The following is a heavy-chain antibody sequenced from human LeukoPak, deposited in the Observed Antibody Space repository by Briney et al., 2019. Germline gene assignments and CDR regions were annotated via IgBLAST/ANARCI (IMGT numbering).Heavy chain of an antibody. Sequence: GGSLRLSCAASGFTFSSDAMSWVRQAPGKGLEWVSAISGSGGSTYYADSVKGRFTISRDNAKNSQYLQMNSLRAEDTAVYYCAELGITMIGGVWGKGTTVTISS. CDR1: GFTFSSDA. CDR3: AELGITMIGGV. D-gene: IGHD3-10*02. CDR2: ISGSGGST. V-gene: IGHV3-23*01. J-gene: IGHJ6*04.